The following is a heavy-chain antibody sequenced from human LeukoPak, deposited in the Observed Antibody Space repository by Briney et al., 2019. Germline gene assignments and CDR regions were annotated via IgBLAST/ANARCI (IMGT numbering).Heavy chain of an antibody. Sequence: GGSLRLSCAASGFTFSSDEMNWVRQAPGKGLEWVSYIRSSGRTRYYADSVKGRFTISRENVKNSLYLQMDSLRAEDTALYYCARGYIVRGMDVWGQGTTVIVSS. J-gene: IGHJ6*02. D-gene: IGHD5-18*01. CDR1: GFTFSSDE. CDR2: IRSSGRTR. V-gene: IGHV3-48*03. CDR3: ARGYIVRGMDV.